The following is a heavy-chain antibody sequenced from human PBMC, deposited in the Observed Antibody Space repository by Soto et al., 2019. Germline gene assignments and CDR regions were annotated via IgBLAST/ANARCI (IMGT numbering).Heavy chain of an antibody. CDR1: GGSINSGGYS. Sequence: LSLTCAVSGGSINSGGYSWSWIRQPPGKGLEWIGYIYHSGSTYYNPSLKSRVTISVDRSKNQFSLKLSSVTAADTAVYYCARGQTPSYGMDVWGQGTTVTVSS. CDR2: IYHSGST. V-gene: IGHV4-30-2*01. J-gene: IGHJ6*02. CDR3: ARGQTPSYGMDV.